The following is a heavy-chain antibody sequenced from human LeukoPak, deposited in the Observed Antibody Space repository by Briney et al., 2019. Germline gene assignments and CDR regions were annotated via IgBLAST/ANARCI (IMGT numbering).Heavy chain of an antibody. D-gene: IGHD4-17*01. J-gene: IGHJ4*02. Sequence: PGGSLRLSCAASGFTFNNYAMNWVRQAPGKGLEWVSVITSSGSTYYADPVKGRFTISRDNSKNTLYLQMNSLRAEDTAIYYCAEDLYGDYDFDCWGRGTLVTVSS. CDR3: AEDLYGDYDFDC. V-gene: IGHV3-23*01. CDR2: ITSSGST. CDR1: GFTFNNYA.